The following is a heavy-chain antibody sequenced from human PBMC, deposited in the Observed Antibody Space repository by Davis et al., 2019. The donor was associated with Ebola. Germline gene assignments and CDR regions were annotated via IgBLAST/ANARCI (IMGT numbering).Heavy chain of an antibody. CDR2: INTNTGNP. CDR3: ARGVSSGWYRAYFDY. J-gene: IGHJ4*02. CDR1: GYTFTSYG. V-gene: IGHV7-4-1*02. Sequence: AASVKVSCKASGYTFTSYGISWVRQAPGQGLEWMGWINTNTGNPTYAQGFTGRFVFSLDTSVSTAYLQISSLKAEDTAVYYCARGVSSGWYRAYFDYWGQGTLVTVSS. D-gene: IGHD6-19*01.